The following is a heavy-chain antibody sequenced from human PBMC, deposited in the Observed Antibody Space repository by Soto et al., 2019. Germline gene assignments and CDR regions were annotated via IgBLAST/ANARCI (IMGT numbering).Heavy chain of an antibody. CDR1: GFTFSSYG. V-gene: IGHV3-33*01. J-gene: IGHJ6*02. Sequence: GGSLRLSCAASGFTFSSYGMHWVRQAPGKGLEWVAVIWYDGSNKYYADSVKGRFTISRDNSKNTLYLQMNGLRAEDTAVYYCARGQLGNYYYYGMDVWGQGTTVTVSS. D-gene: IGHD6-13*01. CDR2: IWYDGSNK. CDR3: ARGQLGNYYYYGMDV.